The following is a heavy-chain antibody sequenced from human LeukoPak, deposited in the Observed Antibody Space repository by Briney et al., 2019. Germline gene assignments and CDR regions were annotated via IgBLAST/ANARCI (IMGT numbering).Heavy chain of an antibody. J-gene: IGHJ4*02. CDR3: ARALKEGEFDY. CDR1: GFTFSSYS. V-gene: IGHV4-30-4*08. CDR2: IYYSGST. Sequence: LRLSCAASGFTFSSYSMNWVRQPPGKGLEWIGYIYYSGSTYYNPSLKSRVTISVDMSKNQFSLKLSSVTAADTAVYYCARALKEGEFDYWGQGTLVTVSS.